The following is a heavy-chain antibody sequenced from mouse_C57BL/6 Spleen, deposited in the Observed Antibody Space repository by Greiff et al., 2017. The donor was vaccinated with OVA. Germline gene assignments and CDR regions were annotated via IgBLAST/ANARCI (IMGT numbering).Heavy chain of an antibody. CDR2: IWSDGST. CDR1: GFSFTSYG. CDR3: ARELRPYYAMDY. J-gene: IGHJ4*01. Sequence: VKLMESGPGLVAPSQSLSITCTVSGFSFTSYGVHWVRQPPGQGLEWLVVIWSDGSTPYNSALKSRLSISKDNSKSQVFLKMNSLQTDDTAMDYCARELRPYYAMDYWGQGTSVTVSS. D-gene: IGHD1-1*01. V-gene: IGHV2-6*03.